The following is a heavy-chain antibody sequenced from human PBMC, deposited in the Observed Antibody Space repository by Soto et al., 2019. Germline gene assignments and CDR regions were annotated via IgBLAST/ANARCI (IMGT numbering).Heavy chain of an antibody. Sequence: SETLSLTCTFSGGSISSSSYYWGWIRQPPGKGLEWIGSIYYSGSTYYNPSLKSRVTISVDTSKNQFSLKLSSVTAADTAVYYCAEGIRFDPWGQGTLVTVSS. CDR3: AEGIRFDP. CDR1: GGSISSSSYY. CDR2: IYYSGST. D-gene: IGHD3-10*01. V-gene: IGHV4-39*01. J-gene: IGHJ5*02.